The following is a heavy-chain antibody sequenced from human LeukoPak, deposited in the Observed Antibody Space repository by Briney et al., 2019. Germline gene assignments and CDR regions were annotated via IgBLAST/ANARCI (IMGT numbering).Heavy chain of an antibody. D-gene: IGHD5-18*01. CDR1: GGSFSSYY. CDR2: INHSGST. V-gene: IGHV4-34*01. Sequence: SETLSLTCAVYGGSFSSYYWSWIRQPPGKGLEWVGEINHSGSTNYNPSFKRRVTISVGTAKNQFSLKLSSVTAADTAVYYCARGALISRTRGYSYGYDYWGEGSRVTVSS. CDR3: ARGALISRTRGYSYGYDY. J-gene: IGHJ4*02.